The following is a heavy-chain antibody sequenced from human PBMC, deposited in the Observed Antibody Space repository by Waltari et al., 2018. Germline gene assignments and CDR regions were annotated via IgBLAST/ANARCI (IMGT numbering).Heavy chain of an antibody. CDR3: ATHIAARPRPSRFDY. CDR2: IYHRCST. CDR1: GYSISSGYY. Sequence: QVQLQESGPGLVKPSETLSLTCAVSGYSISSGYYWGWIRQPPGKGLEWIGSIYHRCSTDDTPSLKSRVTISVDTSNNQFSLKLSSVTAADTAVYYCATHIAARPRPSRFDYWGQGTLVTVSS. D-gene: IGHD6-6*01. V-gene: IGHV4-38-2*01. J-gene: IGHJ4*02.